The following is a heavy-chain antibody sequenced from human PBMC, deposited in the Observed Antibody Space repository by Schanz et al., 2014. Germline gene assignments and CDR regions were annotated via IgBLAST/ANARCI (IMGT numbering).Heavy chain of an antibody. Sequence: EVQLLESGGGLVQPGGSLRLSCAASGFSFRKSAMSWVRQAPGKGLEWVSLVSASGGGPFYADSVKGRFTISRDNSRNTLHLQMDGLRVEDTAVYYCARDAVALVPEYFMDVWGKGTPVTVSS. CDR2: VSASGGGP. V-gene: IGHV3-23*01. D-gene: IGHD2-15*01. CDR3: ARDAVALVPEYFMDV. CDR1: GFSFRKSA. J-gene: IGHJ6*03.